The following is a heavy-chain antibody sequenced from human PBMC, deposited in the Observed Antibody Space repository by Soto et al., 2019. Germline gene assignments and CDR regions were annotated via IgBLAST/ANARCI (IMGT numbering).Heavy chain of an antibody. Sequence: QVQLQESGPGLVKPSETLSLTCTVSGGSISSDYWSWIRQPPGKRLEWIGYIYYSGYTNYNPSLKSRVTISVATSKIHFSLELRSVTAADTAVYYCARESVGSGYDWGQGTLVTVSS. CDR2: IYYSGYT. J-gene: IGHJ4*02. D-gene: IGHD5-12*01. V-gene: IGHV4-59*01. CDR1: GGSISSDY. CDR3: ARESVGSGYD.